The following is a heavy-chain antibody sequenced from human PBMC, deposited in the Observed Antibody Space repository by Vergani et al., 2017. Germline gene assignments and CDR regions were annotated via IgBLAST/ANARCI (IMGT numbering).Heavy chain of an antibody. D-gene: IGHD6-19*01. CDR2: LSASDRRT. CDR1: GFTFIMHA. J-gene: IGHJ3*02. V-gene: IGHV3-23*01. Sequence: EVQLLESGGDLVQPGGSLRLSCAASGFTFIMHAMSWVRQAPGKGLEWFSTLSASDRRTHYADSGKGLFTISRDISKNTLFLHMNSLRPEDTAVYYCAKVGRSEVAGTFGAFDIWGQGTMVTVSS. CDR3: AKVGRSEVAGTFGAFDI.